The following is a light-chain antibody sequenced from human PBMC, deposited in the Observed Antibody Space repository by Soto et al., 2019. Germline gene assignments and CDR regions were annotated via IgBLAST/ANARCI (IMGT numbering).Light chain of an antibody. Sequence: NVVTQPPNARSLAQWERAPRYSRASKSVSSSYIAWYQQKPGQAPRLLIYGASRRATGIPDRFSGSGSGTDFTLTISGLEPEDFAVYYCQLYGSSTRRFFQGSKVDIK. J-gene: IGKJ1*01. CDR2: GAS. CDR3: QLYGSSTRR. V-gene: IGKV3-20*01. CDR1: KSVSSSY.